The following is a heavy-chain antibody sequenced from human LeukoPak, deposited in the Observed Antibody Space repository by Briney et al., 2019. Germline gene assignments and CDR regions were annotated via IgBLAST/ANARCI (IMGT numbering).Heavy chain of an antibody. CDR2: ISGSGGST. CDR3: ARDLVVTSGY. CDR1: GFTFSSYA. Sequence: GGSLRLSCAASGFTFSSYAMSWVRQAPGKGLEWVSAISGSGGSTYYADSVKGRFTISRDNAKNTLYLQMNGLRAEDTAVYYCARDLVVTSGYWGQGTLVTVSS. D-gene: IGHD2-2*01. V-gene: IGHV3-23*01. J-gene: IGHJ4*02.